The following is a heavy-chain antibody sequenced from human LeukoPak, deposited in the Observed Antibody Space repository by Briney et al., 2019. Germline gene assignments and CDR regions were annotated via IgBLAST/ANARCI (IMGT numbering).Heavy chain of an antibody. CDR3: AKGNWRYFDY. J-gene: IGHJ4*02. V-gene: IGHV3-23*01. CDR1: GFTFSNYA. D-gene: IGHD1-1*01. CDR2: ISGSGGST. Sequence: GGSLRLSCAASGFTFSNYAMNWVRQPPAKGLECVSAISGSGGSTYYADSVKGRLTISRDNSKKTLYLQMNSLGADDTAVYYCAKGNWRYFDYWGQGTLVTVSS.